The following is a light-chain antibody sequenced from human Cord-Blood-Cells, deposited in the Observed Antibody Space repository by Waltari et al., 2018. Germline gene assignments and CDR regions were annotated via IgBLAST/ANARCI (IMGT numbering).Light chain of an antibody. Sequence: QSALTQPASVSGSPGQSITISCTGTSSDVGGYNYVSWYQPHPGKAPKLMIYDVSKRPSGVSNRFSGSKSGNTASLTISGLQAEDEADYYCSSYTSSSRVFGGGTKLTVL. CDR2: DVS. V-gene: IGLV2-14*01. CDR3: SSYTSSSRV. CDR1: SSDVGGYNY. J-gene: IGLJ3*02.